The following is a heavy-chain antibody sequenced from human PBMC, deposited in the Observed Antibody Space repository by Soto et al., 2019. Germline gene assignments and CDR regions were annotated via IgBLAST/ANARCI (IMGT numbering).Heavy chain of an antibody. D-gene: IGHD1-26*01. J-gene: IGHJ4*02. CDR1: GFTFDDHA. Sequence: EVQLVESGGGLVQPGRSLRLSCSASGFTFDDHAMHWVRQAPRKGLEWVSGLSWNGGGIDYADSVKGRFTISRDNAKNSLYLQMNSLRTEDTALYYCAKLRYSGGTGYFDYWGQGTLVTVSS. CDR3: AKLRYSGGTGYFDY. CDR2: LSWNGGGI. V-gene: IGHV3-9*01.